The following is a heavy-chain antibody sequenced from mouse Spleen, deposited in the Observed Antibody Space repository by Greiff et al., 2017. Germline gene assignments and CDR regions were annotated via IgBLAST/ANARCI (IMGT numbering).Heavy chain of an antibody. CDR1: GFTFSDFY. CDR2: SRNKANDYTT. CDR3: ARDAWDYAMDY. Sequence: EVNVVESGGGLVQSGRSLRLSCATSGFTFSDFYMEWVRQAPGKGLEWIAASRNKANDYTTEYSASVKGRFIVSRDTSQSILYLQMNALRAEDTAIYYCARDAWDYAMDYWGQGTSVTVSS. J-gene: IGHJ4*01. V-gene: IGHV7-1*01.